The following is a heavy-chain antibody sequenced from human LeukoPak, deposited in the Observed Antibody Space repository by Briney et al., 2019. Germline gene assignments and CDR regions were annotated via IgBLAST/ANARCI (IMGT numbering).Heavy chain of an antibody. D-gene: IGHD1-26*01. V-gene: IGHV3-23*01. CDR3: SNDGIMVGATAFDI. Sequence: SLLLSCSAAAFTFISYSMSWVSRPPGRGLEWVSAISHWGGSTYYPHSVKGRFTISRDNSKNTLSLQMNNQKATDTAVYFCSNDGIMVGATAFDIWGQGTMVTVS. J-gene: IGHJ3*02. CDR2: ISHWGGST. CDR1: AFTFISYS.